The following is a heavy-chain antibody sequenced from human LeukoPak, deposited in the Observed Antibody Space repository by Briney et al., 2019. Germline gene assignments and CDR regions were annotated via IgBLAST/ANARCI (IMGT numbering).Heavy chain of an antibody. CDR1: GFTFSSYG. CDR2: IRYDGSNK. V-gene: IGHV3-30*02. D-gene: IGHD3-10*01. J-gene: IGHJ4*02. Sequence: PGGSLRLSCAASGFTFSSYGMHWVRQAPGKGLEWVAFIRYDGSNKYYADSVKGRFTISRDNSKNTLYLQMNSLRAEDTAVYYCAKGSSPGLADLSFDYWGQGTLVTVSS. CDR3: AKGSSPGLADLSFDY.